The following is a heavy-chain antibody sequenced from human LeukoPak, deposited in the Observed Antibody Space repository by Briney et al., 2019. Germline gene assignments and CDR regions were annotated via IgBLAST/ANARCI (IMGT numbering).Heavy chain of an antibody. J-gene: IGHJ6*03. CDR3: ARGLRGSVVRGVIHYYYYYMDV. D-gene: IGHD3-10*01. V-gene: IGHV4-61*02. CDR2: IYTSGST. Sequence: SQTLSLTCTVSGGSISSGSYYWSWIRQPAGKGLEWIGRIYTSGSTNYNPSLKSRVTISVDTSKNQFSLKLSSVTAADTAVYYCARGLRGSVVRGVIHYYYYYMDVWGKGTTVTVSS. CDR1: GGSISSGSYY.